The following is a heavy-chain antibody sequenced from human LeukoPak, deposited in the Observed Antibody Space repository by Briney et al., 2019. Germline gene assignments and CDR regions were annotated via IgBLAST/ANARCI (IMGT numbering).Heavy chain of an antibody. CDR2: IYSGGST. J-gene: IGHJ4*02. CDR3: ASTLAAFFYFDY. Sequence: GGSLRLSCAASGFTVSSNYMTWVRQAPGKGLEWASVIYSGGSTYYADSVKGRFTISRHNSKNTLYLQMNSLRAEDTAVYYCASTLAAFFYFDYWGQGTLVTVSS. CDR1: GFTVSSNY. V-gene: IGHV3-53*04. D-gene: IGHD2-15*01.